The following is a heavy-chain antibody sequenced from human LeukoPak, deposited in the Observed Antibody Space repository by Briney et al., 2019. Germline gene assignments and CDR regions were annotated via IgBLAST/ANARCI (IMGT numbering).Heavy chain of an antibody. Sequence: SETLSLTCAVSSGSIFSSNWWSWVRQPPGKGLEWIGQIFHSGSTYYNPSLKSRVTISVDTSKNQFSLKLSSVTAADTAVYYCARALNYYDSSGYYPDGYYFDYWGQGTLVTVSS. D-gene: IGHD3-22*01. CDR3: ARALNYYDSSGYYPDGYYFDY. J-gene: IGHJ4*02. V-gene: IGHV4-4*02. CDR2: IFHSGST. CDR1: SGSIFSSNW.